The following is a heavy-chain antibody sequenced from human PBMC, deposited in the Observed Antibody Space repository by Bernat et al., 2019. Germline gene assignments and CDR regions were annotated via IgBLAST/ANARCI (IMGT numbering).Heavy chain of an antibody. CDR1: GGTFSSYA. Sequence: QVQLVQSVAEVKKPGSSVKVSCKASGGTFSSYAISWVRQAPGQGLGWMGGIMPILGTANYAPKFQGRVTITADESTSTAYMELSSLRSEDTAVYYCARELRGARDYRVRYFDLWGRGTLVTVSS. J-gene: IGHJ2*01. CDR3: ARELRGARDYRVRYFDL. V-gene: IGHV1-69*01. D-gene: IGHD3-10*01. CDR2: IMPILGTA.